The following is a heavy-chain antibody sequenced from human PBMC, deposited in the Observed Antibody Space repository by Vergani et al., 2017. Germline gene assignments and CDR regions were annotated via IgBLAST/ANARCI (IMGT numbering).Heavy chain of an antibody. CDR3: ARDGYYYDSSGYYFSVEVGDY. Sequence: QVQLVQSGAEVKKPGASVKVSCKASGYTFTSYYMHWVRQAPGQGLEWMGIINPSGGSTSYAQKFQGRVTMTRDTSTSTVYMELSSLRSEDTAVYYCARDGYYYDSSGYYFSVEVGDYWGQGTLVTVSS. V-gene: IGHV1-46*01. CDR2: INPSGGST. D-gene: IGHD3-22*01. J-gene: IGHJ4*02. CDR1: GYTFTSYY.